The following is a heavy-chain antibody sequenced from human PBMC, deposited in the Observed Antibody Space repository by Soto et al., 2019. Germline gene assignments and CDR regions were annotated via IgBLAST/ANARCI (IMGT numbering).Heavy chain of an antibody. CDR2: ISGSGGAT. CDR1: GFSFSSYG. Sequence: DVQLWESGGGLVQPGGSLRLSCAASGFSFSSYGMSWVRQAPGKGLEWVSAISGSGGATYYADSVKGRFTISRDNSKNTLDLQMNSLRAEDTAVYYCAIPIVGVANVRHWGQGTLVTVSS. V-gene: IGHV3-23*01. J-gene: IGHJ4*02. CDR3: AIPIVGVANVRH. D-gene: IGHD3-3*01.